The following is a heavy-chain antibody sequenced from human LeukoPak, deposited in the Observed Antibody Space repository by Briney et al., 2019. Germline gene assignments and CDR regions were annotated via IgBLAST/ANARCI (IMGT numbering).Heavy chain of an antibody. CDR1: GDSISPYY. CDR2: IHYSGST. CDR3: AKREDYYYHMDV. Sequence: SETLSLTCTVSGDSISPYYWSWIRQPPGKGLEWIGYIHYSGSTNYNPSLKSRITISVDTSKNQFSLKLSSVTAADTAVYYCAKREDYYYHMDVWGKGTTVTVSS. V-gene: IGHV4-59*01. J-gene: IGHJ6*03.